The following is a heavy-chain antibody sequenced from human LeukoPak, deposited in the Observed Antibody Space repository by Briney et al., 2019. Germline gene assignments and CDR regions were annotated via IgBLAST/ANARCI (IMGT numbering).Heavy chain of an antibody. CDR1: GFTFSSYS. CDR3: AKAHFVNYYDSSGYYAIDY. D-gene: IGHD3-22*01. Sequence: GGSLRLSCAASGFTFSSYSMNWVRQAPGKGLEWVSSISSSSSYIYYSDSVKGRFTISRDNSKNTLYLQMNSLRAEDTAVYYCAKAHFVNYYDSSGYYAIDYWGQGTLVTVSS. CDR2: ISSSSSYI. V-gene: IGHV3-21*04. J-gene: IGHJ4*02.